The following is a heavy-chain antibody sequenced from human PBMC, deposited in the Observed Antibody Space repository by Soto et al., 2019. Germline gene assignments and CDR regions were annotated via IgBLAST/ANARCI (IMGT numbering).Heavy chain of an antibody. CDR3: AREDTYYDSSGHEDY. CDR1: GFTFSSYA. Sequence: QVQLVESGGGVVQPGRSLRLSCAASGFTFSSYAMHWVRQAPGKGLEWVAVISYDGSNKYYADSVKGRFTISRDNSKNTLYLQMNSLRAEDTAVYYCAREDTYYDSSGHEDYWGQGTLVTVSS. CDR2: ISYDGSNK. J-gene: IGHJ4*02. D-gene: IGHD3-22*01. V-gene: IGHV3-30-3*01.